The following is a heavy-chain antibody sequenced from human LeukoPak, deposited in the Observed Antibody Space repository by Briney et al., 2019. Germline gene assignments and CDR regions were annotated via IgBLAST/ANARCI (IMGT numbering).Heavy chain of an antibody. CDR3: AKELAVADMFDF. CDR1: GFTFSRYG. D-gene: IGHD6-19*01. Sequence: GGSLRLSCAASGFTFSRYGMHWVRKAPGKGLEWVAVTSYDGTTSYYADSVEGRFTISRDNSKNTLYLQLNNLRADDTAFYYCAKELAVADMFDFWRQGTLVTVSS. CDR2: TSYDGTTS. V-gene: IGHV3-30*18. J-gene: IGHJ4*02.